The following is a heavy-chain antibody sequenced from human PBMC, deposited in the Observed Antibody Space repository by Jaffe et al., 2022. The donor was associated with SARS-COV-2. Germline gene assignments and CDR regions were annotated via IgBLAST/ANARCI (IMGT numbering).Heavy chain of an antibody. Sequence: EVQLVESGGGLVQPGGSLRLSCTASGFTFRNYAMSWVRQAPGKGLEWVSIITGSGSRTYYADSVKGRFTISRDNSKNTLYLQMNSLRAEDTAVHYCAAHYYDTSGYYDGFLNIDYWGQGTLVTVSP. CDR1: GFTFRNYA. J-gene: IGHJ4*02. D-gene: IGHD3-22*01. CDR3: AAHYYDTSGYYDGFLNIDY. V-gene: IGHV3-23*04. CDR2: ITGSGSRT.